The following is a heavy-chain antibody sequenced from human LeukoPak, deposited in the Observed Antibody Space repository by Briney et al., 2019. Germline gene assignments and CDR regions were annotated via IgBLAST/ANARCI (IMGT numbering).Heavy chain of an antibody. V-gene: IGHV1-2*02. CDR2: INPNSGGT. D-gene: IGHD6-13*01. J-gene: IGHJ5*02. Sequence: ASVKVSCKASGYTFTGYYMHWVRQAPGQGLEWMGWINPNSGGTNYAQKFQGRDTMTRDTSISTAYMELSRLRSDDTAVYYCARDSSSWYRSEQNWFDPWGQGTLVTVSS. CDR1: GYTFTGYY. CDR3: ARDSSSWYRSEQNWFDP.